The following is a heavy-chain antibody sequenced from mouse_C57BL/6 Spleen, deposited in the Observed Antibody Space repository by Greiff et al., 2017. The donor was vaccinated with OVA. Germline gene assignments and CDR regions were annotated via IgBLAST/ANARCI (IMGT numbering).Heavy chain of an antibody. V-gene: IGHV1-64*01. CDR2: IHPNSGST. D-gene: IGHD2-4*01. CDR3: AWIYYDYDGFAY. J-gene: IGHJ3*01. Sequence: QVQLQQPGAELVKPGASVKLSCKASGYTFTSYWMPWVKQRPGQGLEWIGMIHPNSGSTNYNEKFKSKATLTVDKSSSTAYMQLSSLTSEDSAVYYCAWIYYDYDGFAYWGQGTLVTVSA. CDR1: GYTFTSYW.